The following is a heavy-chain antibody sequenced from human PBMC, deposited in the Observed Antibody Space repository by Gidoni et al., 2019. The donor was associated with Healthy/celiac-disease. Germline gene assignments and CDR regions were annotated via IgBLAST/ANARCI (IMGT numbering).Heavy chain of an antibody. CDR1: GFTFSSYS. V-gene: IGHV3-21*01. J-gene: IGHJ3*02. CDR3: ARDCGGDCSDAFDI. D-gene: IGHD2-21*02. Sequence: EVQLVESGGGLVKPGGSLSLSCAASGFTFSSYSMNWVRQSPGKGLEWVSSISSSSSYIYYADSVKGRFTISRDNAKNSLYLQMNSLRAEDTAVYYCARDCGGDCSDAFDIWGQGTMVTVSS. CDR2: ISSSSSYI.